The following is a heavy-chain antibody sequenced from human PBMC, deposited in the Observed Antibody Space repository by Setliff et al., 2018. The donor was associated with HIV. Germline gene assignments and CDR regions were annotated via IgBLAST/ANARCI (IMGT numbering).Heavy chain of an antibody. CDR1: GGSISSSSYY. V-gene: IGHV4-39*01. Sequence: SKTLSLTCTVSGGSISSSSYYWGWIRQPPGKGLEWIGSIYYSGSTYYNPSLKSRVTISVDTSKNQFSLKLSSVTAADTAVYYCARTLIVVVWVGAFDIWGQGTMVTVSS. CDR2: IYYSGST. CDR3: ARTLIVVVWVGAFDI. D-gene: IGHD2-21*01. J-gene: IGHJ3*02.